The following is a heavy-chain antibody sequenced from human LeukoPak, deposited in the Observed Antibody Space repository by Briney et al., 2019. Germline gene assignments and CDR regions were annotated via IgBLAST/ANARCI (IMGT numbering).Heavy chain of an antibody. D-gene: IGHD5-12*01. CDR1: GASISSSDYY. Sequence: SETLSLTCTVSGASISSSDYYWGWIRQPPGKGLEWIGGIYHSGSTYYNPSLKSRVTISVDTSKNQFSLKVSSVTVADTAVYYCARHPTFSGYEYYFDNWGQGTLVTVSS. CDR2: IYHSGST. J-gene: IGHJ4*02. CDR3: ARHPTFSGYEYYFDN. V-gene: IGHV4-39*01.